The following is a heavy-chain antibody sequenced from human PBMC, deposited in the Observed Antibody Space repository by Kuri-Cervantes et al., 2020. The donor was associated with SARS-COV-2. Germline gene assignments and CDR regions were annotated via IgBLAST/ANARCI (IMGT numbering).Heavy chain of an antibody. Sequence: ASVKVSCKASGYTFTGYYMHWVRQAPGQGLEWMGWINPNSGGTNYAQKFQGRVTITRNTSISTAYMELSSLRSEDTAVYYCARGPTFPYYYMDVWGKGTTVTVSS. CDR3: ARGPTFPYYYMDV. V-gene: IGHV1-2*02. CDR2: INPNSGGT. CDR1: GYTFTGYY. J-gene: IGHJ6*03.